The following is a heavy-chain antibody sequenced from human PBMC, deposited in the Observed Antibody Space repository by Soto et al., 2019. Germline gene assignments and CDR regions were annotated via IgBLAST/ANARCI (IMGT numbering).Heavy chain of an antibody. V-gene: IGHV4-34*01. CDR3: ARVVLYSSSWYSRWFDP. J-gene: IGHJ5*02. CDR2: INHSGST. D-gene: IGHD6-13*01. CDR1: GGSFSGYY. Sequence: TSETLSLTCAVYGGSFSGYYWSWIRQPPGKGLEWIGEINHSGSTNYNPSLKSRVTISVDTSKNQFSLKLSSVTAADTAVYYCARVVLYSSSWYSRWFDPWGLGTLVTVSS.